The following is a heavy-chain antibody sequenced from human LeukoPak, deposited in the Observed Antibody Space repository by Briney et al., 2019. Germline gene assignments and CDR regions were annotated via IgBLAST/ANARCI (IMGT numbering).Heavy chain of an antibody. V-gene: IGHV4-31*03. CDR1: GGSISSGGYY. CDR2: IYYSGST. D-gene: IGHD6-19*01. CDR3: AREPAVADYGMDV. Sequence: PSQTLSLTCTVSGGSISSGGYYWSWIRQHPGKGLEWIGYIYYSGSTYYNPSLKSRVTISVDTSKNQFSLKLSSVTAADTAVYYCAREPAVADYGMDVWGQGTTVTVSS. J-gene: IGHJ6*02.